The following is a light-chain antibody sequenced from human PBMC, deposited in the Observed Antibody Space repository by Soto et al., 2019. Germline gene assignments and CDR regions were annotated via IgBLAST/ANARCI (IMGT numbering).Light chain of an antibody. CDR1: QSVSSK. J-gene: IGKJ1*01. Sequence: EIVMTQAPATLSVSPGERATLSCRASQSVSSKLAWYQQKPGQAPRVLIYGASTRATGIPARFSGSGSGTEFTLTISSLQSEDFAVYYCQHYNDWPPTWTFGQGTKWISN. CDR3: QHYNDWPPTWT. CDR2: GAS. V-gene: IGKV3-15*01.